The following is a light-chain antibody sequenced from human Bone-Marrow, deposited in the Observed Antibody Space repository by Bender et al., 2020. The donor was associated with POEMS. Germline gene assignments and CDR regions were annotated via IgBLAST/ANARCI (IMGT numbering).Light chain of an antibody. V-gene: IGLV2-23*02. CDR2: EVT. CDR3: CSYAGNRNV. Sequence: QSALTQPASVSGSPGLSITISCTGTSSDVGSYNLVSWYQQHPGKAPKLMIYEVTKRPSGVSNRFSGSKSGNTASLTISGLQAEDEADDYCCSYAGNRNVFGTGTKVTVL. CDR1: SSDVGSYNL. J-gene: IGLJ1*01.